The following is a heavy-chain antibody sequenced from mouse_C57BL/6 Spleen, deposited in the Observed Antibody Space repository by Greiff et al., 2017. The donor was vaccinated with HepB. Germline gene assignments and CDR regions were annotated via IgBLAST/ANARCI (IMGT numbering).Heavy chain of an antibody. V-gene: IGHV1-26*01. CDR1: GYTFTDYY. Sequence: VQLQQSGPELVKPGASVKISCKASGYTFTDYYMNWVKQSHGKSLEWIGDINPNNGGTSYNQKFKGKATLTVDKSSSTAYMELRSLTSEDSAVYYCARGVIVSYYFDYWGQGTTLTVSS. J-gene: IGHJ2*01. D-gene: IGHD2-12*01. CDR2: INPNNGGT. CDR3: ARGVIVSYYFDY.